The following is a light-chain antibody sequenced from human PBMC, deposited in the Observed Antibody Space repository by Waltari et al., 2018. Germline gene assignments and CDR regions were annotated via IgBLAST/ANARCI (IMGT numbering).Light chain of an antibody. CDR1: SGHSSNV. CDR2: VNSDGSH. CDR3: QTGGHGTWV. Sequence: QLVLTQSPSASASLGASLKLTCTLSSGHSSNVIAWLPQQPEKGPRFLMKVNSDGSHRKGDEIPDRFSGSSSGSERYLSISSLQSEDEADYFCQTGGHGTWVFGGGTKLTVL. J-gene: IGLJ3*02. V-gene: IGLV4-69*01.